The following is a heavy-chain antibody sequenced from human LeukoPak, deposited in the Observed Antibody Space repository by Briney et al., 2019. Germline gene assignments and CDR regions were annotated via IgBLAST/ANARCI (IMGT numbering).Heavy chain of an antibody. CDR1: GGSISSYY. D-gene: IGHD3-3*01. CDR2: IYYSGST. J-gene: IGHJ5*02. CDR3: AREGITMTTRWFDP. Sequence: PSETLSLTCTVSGGSISSYYWSWIRQPPGKGLEWIGYIYYSGSTNYNPSLKSRVTISVDTSKNQFSLKLSSVTAADTAVYYCAREGITMTTRWFDPWGQGTLVTVSS. V-gene: IGHV4-59*01.